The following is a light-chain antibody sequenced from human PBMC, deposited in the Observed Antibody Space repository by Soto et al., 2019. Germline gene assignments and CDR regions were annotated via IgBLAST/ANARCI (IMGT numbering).Light chain of an antibody. V-gene: IGLV1-51*02. CDR3: GTWDHNLSAHV. CDR2: ETN. Sequence: QSVLTQPPSVSADPGQKVTLSCSGSSSNIGSNYVSWYKQLPRAAPKLLIYETNNRPSGIPDRFSGSKSGTSATLDITGLQTGDEADYFCGTWDHNLSAHVFATGTKVT. CDR1: SSNIGSNY. J-gene: IGLJ1*01.